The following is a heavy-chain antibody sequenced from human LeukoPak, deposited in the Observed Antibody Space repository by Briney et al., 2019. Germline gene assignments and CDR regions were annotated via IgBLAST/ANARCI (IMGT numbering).Heavy chain of an antibody. Sequence: PGRSLRLSCAASGFTFRSYAFHWVRQAPGKGLEWVAVITYDGNNKYYADSVKGRFTISRDNSKNTLYLQMNSLRVEDTSVYYCARDPPRGSSPFDDFDVWGQGTMVTVSS. V-gene: IGHV3-30-3*01. CDR2: ITYDGNNK. J-gene: IGHJ3*01. D-gene: IGHD6-6*01. CDR3: ARDPPRGSSPFDDFDV. CDR1: GFTFRSYA.